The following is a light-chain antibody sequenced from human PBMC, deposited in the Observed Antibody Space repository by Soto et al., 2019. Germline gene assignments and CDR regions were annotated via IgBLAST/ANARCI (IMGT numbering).Light chain of an antibody. CDR2: KAS. CDR1: QNVSSW. J-gene: IGKJ2*01. CDR3: QQYRKEST. Sequence: DVEMTQSPSTLPTSIGVRVTINCRASQNVSSWLAWYQQKPGKAPKLLIYKASRLESGVSSRISASGSRTDLTLTINSLQSDDFATYFCQQYRKESTFGQGTKLEIK. V-gene: IGKV1-5*03.